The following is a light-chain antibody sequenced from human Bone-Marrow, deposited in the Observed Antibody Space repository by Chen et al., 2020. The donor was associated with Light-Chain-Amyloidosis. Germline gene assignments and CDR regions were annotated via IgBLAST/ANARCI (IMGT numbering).Light chain of an antibody. J-gene: IGKJ4*01. Sequence: EIVLTQSPGTLSLSPGEGANLSCRASQTISSNYLTWYQQKFGQAPRLLIYGSSSRATGIPDSFTGGGSATDFALTINRLEPEDVAMYYCRRYGTSPLTFGGGTKVEIK. CDR1: QTISSNY. CDR2: GSS. V-gene: IGKV3-20*01. CDR3: RRYGTSPLT.